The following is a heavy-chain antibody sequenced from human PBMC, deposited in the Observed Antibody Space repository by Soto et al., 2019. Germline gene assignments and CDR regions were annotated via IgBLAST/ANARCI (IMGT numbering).Heavy chain of an antibody. CDR2: ISTRGATT. V-gene: IGHV3-23*01. Sequence: GGSLRLSCSGSGFTFSSYAMSWVRQAPGKGLEWVSAISTRGATTYYADSVKGRFTISRDKSKNSLYLQMNSLRAEDTAVYLFVRARSTDSRPAYWRQGTLVTVSS. J-gene: IGHJ4*02. D-gene: IGHD3-22*01. CDR1: GFTFSSYA. CDR3: VRARSTDSRPAY.